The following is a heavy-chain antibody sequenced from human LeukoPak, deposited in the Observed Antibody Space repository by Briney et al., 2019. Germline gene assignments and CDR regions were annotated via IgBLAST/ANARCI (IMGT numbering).Heavy chain of an antibody. CDR3: ARGRLGYDDFDY. CDR2: ISYSGST. D-gene: IGHD5-12*01. CDR1: GGSISSSNYY. J-gene: IGHJ4*02. Sequence: TSETLSLTCTVSGGSISSSNYYWVWFRQTPGKGLEWIGSISYSGSTYYSVSLRSRVTMSVDTSNNRFSLMLTSVTAADTAVYFCARGRLGYDDFDYWGQGTLVTVSA. V-gene: IGHV4-39*01.